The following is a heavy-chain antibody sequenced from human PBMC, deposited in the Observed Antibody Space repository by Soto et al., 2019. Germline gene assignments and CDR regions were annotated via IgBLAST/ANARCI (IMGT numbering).Heavy chain of an antibody. J-gene: IGHJ4*02. V-gene: IGHV1-18*04. CDR2: ISAYNGNT. Sequence: RASVKVSCKASGYTFTSYGISWVRQAPGQGLEWMGWISAYNGNTNYAQKLQGRVTMTTDTSTSTAYMELRSLRSDDTAVYYCARDQAPELYYDFWSGYWYWGQGTLVTVSS. CDR1: GYTFTSYG. D-gene: IGHD3-3*01. CDR3: ARDQAPELYYDFWSGYWY.